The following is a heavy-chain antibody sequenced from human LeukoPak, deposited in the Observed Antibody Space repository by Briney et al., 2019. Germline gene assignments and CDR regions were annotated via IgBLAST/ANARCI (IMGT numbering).Heavy chain of an antibody. CDR3: ARRVRGVNDAFDI. J-gene: IGHJ3*02. CDR1: GGSISSYY. Sequence: KPSETLSLTCTVSGGSISSYYWSWIRQPPGKGLEWIGEINHSGSTNYNPSLKSRVTISVDTSKNQFSLKLSSVTAADTAVYYCARRVRGVNDAFDIWGQGTMVTVSS. CDR2: INHSGST. V-gene: IGHV4-34*01. D-gene: IGHD3-10*01.